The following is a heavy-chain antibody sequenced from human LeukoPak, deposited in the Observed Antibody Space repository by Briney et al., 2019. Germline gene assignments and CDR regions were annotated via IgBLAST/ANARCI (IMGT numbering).Heavy chain of an antibody. CDR3: ARAFAEDRGYSYGYNWFDP. CDR2: IYTSGST. D-gene: IGHD5-18*01. V-gene: IGHV4-4*07. Sequence: SETLSLTCTVSGGSISSYYWSWIRQPAGKGLKWIGRIYTSGSTNHNPSLKSRVTMSVDTSKNQFSLKLSSVTAADTAVYYCARAFAEDRGYSYGYNWFDPWGQGTLVTVSS. J-gene: IGHJ5*02. CDR1: GGSISSYY.